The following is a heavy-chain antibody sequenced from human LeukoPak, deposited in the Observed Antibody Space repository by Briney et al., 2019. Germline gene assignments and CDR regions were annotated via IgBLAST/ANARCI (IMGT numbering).Heavy chain of an antibody. CDR1: GFTFSSYW. CDR2: IKSKTDGGTT. CDR3: TTRIAANIGRFDP. Sequence: PGGSLRLSCAASGFTFSSYWMHWVRQAPGKGLEWVGRIKSKTDGGTTDYAAPVKGRFTISRDDSKNTLYLQMNSLKTEDTAVYYCTTRIAANIGRFDPWGQGTLVTVSS. D-gene: IGHD6-6*01. J-gene: IGHJ5*02. V-gene: IGHV3-15*01.